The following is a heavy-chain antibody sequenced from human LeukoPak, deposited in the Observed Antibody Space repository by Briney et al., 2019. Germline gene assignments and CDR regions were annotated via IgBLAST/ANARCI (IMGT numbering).Heavy chain of an antibody. Sequence: PGGSLRLSCAASGFTVSSNYMSWVRQAPGKGLEWVSVIYSGGSTYYADSVKGRFTISRHNSKNTLCLQMNSLRAEDTAVYYCASPRRPYYYYGMDVWGQGTTVTVSS. CDR1: GFTVSSNY. CDR3: ASPRRPYYYYGMDV. D-gene: IGHD5-24*01. CDR2: IYSGGST. V-gene: IGHV3-53*04. J-gene: IGHJ6*02.